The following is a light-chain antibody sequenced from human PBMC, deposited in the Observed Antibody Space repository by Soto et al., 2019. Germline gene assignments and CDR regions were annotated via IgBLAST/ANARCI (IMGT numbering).Light chain of an antibody. V-gene: IGKV1-5*01. CDR1: QSISSW. Sequence: DIQMTQSPSTLSASVGDRVTITCRASQSISSWLAWYQQKPGKAPKLLIYDASSLESGVPSRFSGSGSGTDFTLHISSLQPDDFATYYCQQYNSYPTFGQGTKLEIK. J-gene: IGKJ2*01. CDR2: DAS. CDR3: QQYNSYPT.